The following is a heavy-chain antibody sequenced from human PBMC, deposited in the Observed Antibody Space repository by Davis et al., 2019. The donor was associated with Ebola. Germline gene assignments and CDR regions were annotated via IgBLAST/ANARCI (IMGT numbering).Heavy chain of an antibody. Sequence: GESLKISCAASGFTFSSYWMSWVRQASGKGLEWVANIKQDGSEKYYVDSVKGRFTISRDNAKNSLYLQMNSLRAEDTAVYYCARDLGNYGMDVWGQGTTVTVSS. CDR1: GFTFSSYW. D-gene: IGHD7-27*01. V-gene: IGHV3-7*01. CDR3: ARDLGNYGMDV. J-gene: IGHJ6*02. CDR2: IKQDGSEK.